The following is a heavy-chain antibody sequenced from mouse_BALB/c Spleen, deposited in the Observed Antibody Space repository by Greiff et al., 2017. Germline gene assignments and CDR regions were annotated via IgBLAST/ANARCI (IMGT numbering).Heavy chain of an antibody. J-gene: IGHJ1*01. V-gene: IGHV1-67*01. CDR2: ISIYYDNT. D-gene: IGHD2-4*01. CDR1: GYTFTDYA. Sequence: VQLQQSGPELVRPGESVKISCKGSGYTFTDYAMHWVKQSHAKSLEWIGVISIYYDNTNYNQKFKGKATMTVDKSSSTAYMELARLTSEDSAIYYCARSGDYDDGPYWYFDVWGAGTTVTVSS. CDR3: ARSGDYDDGPYWYFDV.